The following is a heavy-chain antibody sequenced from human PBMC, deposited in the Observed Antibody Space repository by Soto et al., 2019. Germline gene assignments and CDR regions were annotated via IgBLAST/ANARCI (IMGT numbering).Heavy chain of an antibody. Sequence: QVQLVESGGGVVQPGRSLRLSCAASGFTFSSYGMHWVRQAPGKGLEWVAVISYDGSNKYYADSVKGRFTISRDNSKNTLYLQMNSLRAEDTAVYYAVAVPAAIDNQETADDDAFDIWGQGTMVTVSS. J-gene: IGHJ3*02. V-gene: IGHV3-30*03. CDR1: GFTFSSYG. CDR3: VAVPAAIDNQETADDDAFDI. D-gene: IGHD2-2*01. CDR2: ISYDGSNK.